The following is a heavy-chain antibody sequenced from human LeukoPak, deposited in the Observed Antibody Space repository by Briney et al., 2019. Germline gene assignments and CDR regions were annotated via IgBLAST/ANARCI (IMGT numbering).Heavy chain of an antibody. J-gene: IGHJ6*02. CDR3: ARVTGTPRYYGMDV. Sequence: SETLSLTCTVSGGSISSYYWSWIRQPPGKGLEWIGYIYYSGSTNYNPSLKSRVTISVGTSKNQFSLNLSSVTAADTAVYYCARVTGTPRYYGMDVWGQGTTVTVSS. V-gene: IGHV4-59*01. CDR1: GGSISSYY. CDR2: IYYSGST.